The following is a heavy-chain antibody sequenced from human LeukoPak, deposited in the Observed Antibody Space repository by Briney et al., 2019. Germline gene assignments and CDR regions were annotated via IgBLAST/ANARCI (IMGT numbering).Heavy chain of an antibody. CDR2: ISSDGSNK. D-gene: IGHD5-18*01. J-gene: IGHJ4*02. Sequence: GGSLRLSCAASGFTFSRYALHWVRQAPGKGLEWVAVISSDGSNKYYAGSVEGRFTISRDNYNNTLLLQMNSLRAEDTAVYYCATGRAYRKTDYWGQGTLVTVSS. V-gene: IGHV3-30-3*01. CDR3: ATGRAYRKTDY. CDR1: GFTFSRYA.